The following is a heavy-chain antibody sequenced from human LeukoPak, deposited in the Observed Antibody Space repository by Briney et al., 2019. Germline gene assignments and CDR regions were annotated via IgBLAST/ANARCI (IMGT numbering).Heavy chain of an antibody. CDR1: GVSITKSYYY. J-gene: IGHJ3*02. CDR3: ARAPLSGTYYTDAFDI. V-gene: IGHV4-39*07. D-gene: IGHD1-26*01. Sequence: SETLSLTCTVSGVSITKSYYYWGWIRQPPGKGLEWIGTIYYSGKTFYNPSLKSRLTISVDTSKNQFSLRLTSVTAADTAVYFCARAPLSGTYYTDAFDIWGQGTMVTVSS. CDR2: IYYSGKT.